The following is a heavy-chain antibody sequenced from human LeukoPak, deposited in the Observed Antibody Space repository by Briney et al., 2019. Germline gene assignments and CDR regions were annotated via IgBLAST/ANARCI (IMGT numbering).Heavy chain of an antibody. Sequence: GGSLRPSCAASGFTFSSYAVSWVRQAPGKGLEWVSATSGSGGSTYYADSVKGRFTISRDNSKNTLYLQMNSLRAEDTAVYYCAKDSLLPPSGWQDYWGQGTLVTVSS. CDR2: TSGSGGST. J-gene: IGHJ4*02. CDR3: AKDSLLPPSGWQDY. V-gene: IGHV3-23*01. D-gene: IGHD6-19*01. CDR1: GFTFSSYA.